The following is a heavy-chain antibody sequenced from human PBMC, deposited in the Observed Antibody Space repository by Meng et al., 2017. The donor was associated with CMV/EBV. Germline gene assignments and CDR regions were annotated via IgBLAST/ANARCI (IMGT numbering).Heavy chain of an antibody. CDR2: FDPEDGET. J-gene: IGHJ3*02. D-gene: IGHD2-2*01. CDR1: GYTLTKLS. Sequence: ASVKVSCKASGYTLTKLSRHWVRQAPGKGLEWMGGFDPEDGETIYAQKFQGRVTMTEDTSTDTAYMELSSLRSEDTAVYYCATAAGSRAPGGAFDIWGQGTMVTVSS. CDR3: ATAAGSRAPGGAFDI. V-gene: IGHV1-24*01.